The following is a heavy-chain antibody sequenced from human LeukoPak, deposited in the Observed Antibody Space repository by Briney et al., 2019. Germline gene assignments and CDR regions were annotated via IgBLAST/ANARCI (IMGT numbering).Heavy chain of an antibody. V-gene: IGHV3-30*18. CDR1: GFTFSNSG. CDR3: AKDLWAAAGTEGYFDL. CDR2: ISYDGSNK. Sequence: PGGSLRLSCAASGFTFSNSGMHWVRQGPGKGLEWVAVISYDGSNKYYADSVKGRFTTSRDNSKNTLYLQMNSLRAEDTAVYYCAKDLWAAAGTEGYFDLWGRGTLVTVSS. J-gene: IGHJ2*01. D-gene: IGHD6-13*01.